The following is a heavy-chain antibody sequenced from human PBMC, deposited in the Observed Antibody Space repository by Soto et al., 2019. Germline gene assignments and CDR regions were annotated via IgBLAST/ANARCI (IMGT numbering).Heavy chain of an antibody. Sequence: PGGSLRLSCAASGFTFSNIWMSWVRRSPEKGPEWVSSISTSSGYIYYVDSVKGRFTISRDNAKNSLYLQMNSLRAEDTAVYYCAREGGSSSGFDYWGQGTLVTVSS. CDR3: AREGGSSSGFDY. CDR2: ISTSSGYI. CDR1: GFTFSNIW. V-gene: IGHV3-21*01. D-gene: IGHD6-6*01. J-gene: IGHJ4*02.